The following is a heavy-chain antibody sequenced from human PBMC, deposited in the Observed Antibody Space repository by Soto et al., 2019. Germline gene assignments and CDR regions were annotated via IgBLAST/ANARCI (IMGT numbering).Heavy chain of an antibody. Sequence: QVQLVHSGAEVKKPGASVKVSCKASGYTFTSFTIYWVRQAPGQRLEWMGWINTGNGNTKYSQKFQGRVTITRDTSASTAYMELTSLRSEDTAVYYCARGITAAGTAGGYWGQGTLVTVSS. D-gene: IGHD6-13*01. CDR1: GYTFTSFT. J-gene: IGHJ4*02. CDR2: INTGNGNT. CDR3: ARGITAAGTAGGY. V-gene: IGHV1-3*04.